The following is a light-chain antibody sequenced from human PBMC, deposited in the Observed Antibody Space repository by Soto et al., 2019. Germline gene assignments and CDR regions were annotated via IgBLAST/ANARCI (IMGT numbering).Light chain of an antibody. V-gene: IGLV2-23*01. CDR1: SSDVGSYNL. CDR3: CSYAQANSWV. Sequence: QPVLTQPASVSGSPGQSITISCTGTSSDVGSYNLVSWYQQHPGKAPKLMIYEGSQRPSGVSYRFSGSKSGNTASLTISGLQAEDEADYFCCSYAQANSWVFGGGTKLTVL. J-gene: IGLJ3*02. CDR2: EGS.